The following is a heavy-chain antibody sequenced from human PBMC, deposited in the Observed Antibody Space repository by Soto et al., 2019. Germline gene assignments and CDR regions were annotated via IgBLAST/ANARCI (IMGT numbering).Heavy chain of an antibody. Sequence: QLQLQESGPGLVKPSETLSLTCTVSGGSISSSTSYCGWVRQPPGNGLEWIASIYDGGNSHYHTSLRSRITISVETSTSHFSLKLTSVTAADTAVYDCARHSSWSRHPGVDYWGQGTRVTVSS. CDR3: ARHSSWSRHPGVDY. CDR2: IYDGGNS. CDR1: GGSISSSTSY. J-gene: IGHJ4*02. D-gene: IGHD1-26*01. V-gene: IGHV4-39*01.